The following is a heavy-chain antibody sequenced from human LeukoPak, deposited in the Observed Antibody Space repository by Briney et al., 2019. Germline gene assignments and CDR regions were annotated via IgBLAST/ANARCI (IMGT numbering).Heavy chain of an antibody. CDR2: MNPNNGDS. CDR1: GYTFTNYH. Sequence: ASGTVSCKASGYTFTNYHINWVRQATGQGLEWMGWMNPNNGDSGYAQKFQGRVTITRDTSISTSYMELRSLRSDDTAVYFCARTTSFTASGYDYWGQGTLVTVSS. D-gene: IGHD6-25*01. V-gene: IGHV1-8*03. J-gene: IGHJ4*02. CDR3: ARTTSFTASGYDY.